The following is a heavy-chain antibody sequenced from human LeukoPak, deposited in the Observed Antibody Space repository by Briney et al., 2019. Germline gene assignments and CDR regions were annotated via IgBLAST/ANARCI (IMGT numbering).Heavy chain of an antibody. Sequence: SSVKVSCKASGYTFTGYYMHWVRQAPGQGLEWMGWINPNSGCTNYAQKFQGRVTMTRDTSISTAYMELSRLRSDDTAVYYCARAEYDFWSGYYPGVDYYYMDVWGKGTTVTVSS. CDR3: ARAEYDFWSGYYPGVDYYYMDV. CDR1: GYTFTGYY. CDR2: INPNSGCT. V-gene: IGHV1-2*02. D-gene: IGHD3-3*01. J-gene: IGHJ6*03.